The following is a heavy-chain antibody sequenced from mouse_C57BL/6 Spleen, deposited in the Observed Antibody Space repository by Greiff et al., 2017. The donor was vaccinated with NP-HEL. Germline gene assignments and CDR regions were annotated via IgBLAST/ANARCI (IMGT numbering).Heavy chain of an antibody. V-gene: IGHV1-7*01. CDR1: GYTFTSYW. CDR3: ARRPSSGYGYFDY. J-gene: IGHJ2*01. Sequence: QVQLQQSGAELAKPGASVKLSCKASGYTFTSYWMHWVKQRPGQGLEWIGYINPSSGYTKYNQKFKDKATLTADKSSSTAYMQLSSLTYEDAAVYYCARRPSSGYGYFDYWGQGTTLTVSS. CDR2: INPSSGYT. D-gene: IGHD3-2*02.